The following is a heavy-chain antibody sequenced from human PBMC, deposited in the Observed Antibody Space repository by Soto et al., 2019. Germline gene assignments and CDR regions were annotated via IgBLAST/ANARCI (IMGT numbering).Heavy chain of an antibody. V-gene: IGHV1-18*01. CDR1: GYTFTSYG. CDR2: ISAYNGNT. Sequence: ASVKVSCKASGYTFTSYGISWVRQAPGQGLEWMGWISAYNGNTNYAQKLQGRVTMTTDTSTSTAYMELRSLRSDDTAVYYCARVIGLGNGCRKWELLQYYFDYWGQGTLVTVSS. J-gene: IGHJ4*02. D-gene: IGHD1-26*01. CDR3: ARVIGLGNGCRKWELLQYYFDY.